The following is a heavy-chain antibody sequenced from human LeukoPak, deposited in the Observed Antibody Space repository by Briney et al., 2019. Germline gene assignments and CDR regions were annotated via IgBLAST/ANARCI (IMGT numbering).Heavy chain of an antibody. CDR1: GFTFSNYL. V-gene: IGHV3-7*01. Sequence: GGSLTLSCTVSGFTFSNYLMRWVRQAPGKGLEWVASIDKNGREKRYVDSVEGRFTISRDNAANSVYLQMTSLGAEDTAVHYCATYTQNFGAPGTDYWGQGTLVTVSS. D-gene: IGHD3-10*01. J-gene: IGHJ4*02. CDR3: ATYTQNFGAPGTDY. CDR2: IDKNGREK.